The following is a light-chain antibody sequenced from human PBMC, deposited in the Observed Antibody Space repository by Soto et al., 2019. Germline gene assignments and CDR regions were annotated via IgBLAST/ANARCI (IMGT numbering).Light chain of an antibody. Sequence: EIQVTKSPSTLSAYNGDRVTFTCRASQTISTWLAWYQHKPGKAPNLLIYDASTLMSGVPSRFSGSGSGTEFTLTISSLQPGDFATYYCQQSESYPLTFCQVTRPAIK. J-gene: IGKJ5*01. CDR2: DAS. CDR3: QQSESYPLT. CDR1: QTISTW. V-gene: IGKV1-5*01.